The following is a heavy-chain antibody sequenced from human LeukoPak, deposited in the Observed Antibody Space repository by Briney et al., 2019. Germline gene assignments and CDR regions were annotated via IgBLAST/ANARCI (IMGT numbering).Heavy chain of an antibody. J-gene: IGHJ4*02. CDR1: GFTFSSYG. D-gene: IGHD3-22*01. CDR3: AKPEYYDSSGYYYSFDY. Sequence: GGSLRLSCAASGFTFSSYGMHWVRQAPGKGLEWVAFIRYDGSNKYYADSVKGRFTISRDNSKNTLYLQMNSLRAEDTAVYYCAKPEYYDSSGYYYSFDYWGQGTLVTVSS. CDR2: IRYDGSNK. V-gene: IGHV3-30*02.